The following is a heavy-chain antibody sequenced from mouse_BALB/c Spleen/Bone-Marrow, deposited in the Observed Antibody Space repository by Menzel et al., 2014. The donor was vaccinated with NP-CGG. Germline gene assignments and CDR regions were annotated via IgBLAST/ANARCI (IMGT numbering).Heavy chain of an antibody. V-gene: IGHV7-1*02. D-gene: IGHD2-10*02. CDR1: GFTFSDFY. Sequence: EVKLQESGGGLVQPGDSLRLSCATSGFTFSDFYMEWVRQPPGKRLEWIAASRDKAKYYTTEYSASVKGRFIVSRDTSQSVLYLQVNALRAEDTATYYCARDVGYGNYFVYWGQGTLVTVSA. J-gene: IGHJ3*01. CDR3: ARDVGYGNYFVY. CDR2: SRDKAKYYTT.